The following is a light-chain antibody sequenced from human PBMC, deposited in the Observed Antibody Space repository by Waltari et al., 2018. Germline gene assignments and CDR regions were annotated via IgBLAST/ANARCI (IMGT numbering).Light chain of an antibody. CDR3: KSYTSSSTLL. CDR1: SSDVGGYTS. Sequence: QSALTQPASVSGSLGQSITISCTGTSSDVGGYTSVSWYQQHPGKAPKLMIYEVPNRPSGVSNRFSGSKSGNTASLTISGLQAEDEADYYCKSYTSSSTLLFGGGTKLTVL. J-gene: IGLJ2*01. V-gene: IGLV2-14*01. CDR2: EVP.